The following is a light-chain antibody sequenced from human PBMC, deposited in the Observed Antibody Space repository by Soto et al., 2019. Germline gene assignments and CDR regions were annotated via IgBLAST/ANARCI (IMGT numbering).Light chain of an antibody. CDR2: AAS. CDR1: QGISNY. J-gene: IGKJ1*01. CDR3: QMYNIDPRT. Sequence: DIQMTQSPSSLSASVGDRVTITCRASQGISNYLAWYQQKPWKVPELLIFAASTLRSGVPSRFSGSGSGTDFTLTISSLQPEDVATYYCQMYNIDPRTFGQGTKVEI. V-gene: IGKV1-27*01.